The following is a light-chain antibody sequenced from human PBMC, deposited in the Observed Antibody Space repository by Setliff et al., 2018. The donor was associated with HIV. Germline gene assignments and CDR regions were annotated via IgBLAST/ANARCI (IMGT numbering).Light chain of an antibody. Sequence: QSVLTQPASASGSPGQSIAISCTGTSSDIGRYNLVSWYQQYPGKAPKLMIYQATKRPSGVSNRFSGSKSGNTASLTISGLQAEDEADYYCCSNTGSNTYVFGSGTRSPS. CDR2: QAT. CDR3: CSNTGSNTYV. CDR1: SSDIGRYNL. J-gene: IGLJ1*01. V-gene: IGLV2-23*01.